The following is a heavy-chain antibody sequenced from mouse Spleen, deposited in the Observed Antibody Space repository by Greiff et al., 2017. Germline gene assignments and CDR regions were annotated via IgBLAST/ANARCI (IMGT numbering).Heavy chain of an antibody. CDR1: GYSITSGYY. D-gene: IGHD2-4*01. CDR2: ISYDGSN. V-gene: IGHV3-6*01. J-gene: IGHJ3*01. CDR3: AREDYGAWFAY. Sequence: EVQVVESGPGLVKPSQSLSLTCSVTGYSITSGYYWNWIRQFPGNKLEWMGYISYDGSNNYNPSLKNRISITRDTSKNQFFLKLNSVTTEDTATYYCAREDYGAWFAYWGQGTLVTVSA.